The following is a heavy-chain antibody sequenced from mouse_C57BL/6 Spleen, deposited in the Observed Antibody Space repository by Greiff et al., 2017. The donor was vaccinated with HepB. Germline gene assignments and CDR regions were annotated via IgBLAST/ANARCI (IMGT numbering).Heavy chain of an antibody. Sequence: ESGPGLVKPSQSLSLTCSVTGYSITSGYDWNWIRQFPGNKLEWMGYISYDGSNNYNPSLKNRISITRDTSKNQFFLKLNSVTTEDTATYYCARGEGYDSFAYWGQGTLVTVSA. CDR1: GYSITSGYD. CDR2: ISYDGSN. CDR3: ARGEGYDSFAY. J-gene: IGHJ3*01. D-gene: IGHD2-2*01. V-gene: IGHV3-6*01.